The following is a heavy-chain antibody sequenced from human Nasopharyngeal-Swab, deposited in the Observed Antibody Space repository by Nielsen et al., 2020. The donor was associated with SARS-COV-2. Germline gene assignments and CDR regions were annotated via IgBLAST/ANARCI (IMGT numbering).Heavy chain of an antibody. CDR2: IYTSGST. CDR3: ARATRYYGSGSYYKGPKFDY. V-gene: IGHV4-61*02. J-gene: IGHJ4*02. Sequence: LRLSCTVSGGSISSGSYYWSWIRQPAGKGLEWIGRIYTSGSTNYNPSLKSRVTISVDTSKNQFPLKLSSVTAADTAVYYCARATRYYGSGSYYKGPKFDYWGQGTLVTVSS. CDR1: GGSISSGSYY. D-gene: IGHD3-10*01.